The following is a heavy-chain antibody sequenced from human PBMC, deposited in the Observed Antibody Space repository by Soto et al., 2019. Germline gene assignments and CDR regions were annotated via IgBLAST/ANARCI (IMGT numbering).Heavy chain of an antibody. V-gene: IGHV1-69*12. D-gene: IGHD2-15*01. CDR1: GGTVSSYD. Sequence: QVQLVQSGAEVKKPGSSVKVSCKASGGTVSSYDISWVRQAPGQGLEWMGGIIPIFGTANYAQKFQGRVTITADESTSTAYMELSSLRSEDTAVYYCARGRSARYCSGGSCYGRDYYYYGMDVWGQGTTVTVSS. CDR3: ARGRSARYCSGGSCYGRDYYYYGMDV. CDR2: IIPIFGTA. J-gene: IGHJ6*02.